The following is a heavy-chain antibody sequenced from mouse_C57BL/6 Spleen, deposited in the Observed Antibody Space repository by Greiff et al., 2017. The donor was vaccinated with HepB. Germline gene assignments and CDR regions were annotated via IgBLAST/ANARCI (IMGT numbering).Heavy chain of an antibody. Sequence: EVQLQQSGPELVKPGASVKISCKASGYTFTDYYMNWVKQSHGKSLEWIGDINPNNGGTSYNQKFKGKATLTVDKSSSTAYMELRSLTSEDSAVYYCARSRIYYGNYGYDYWGQGTTLTVSS. CDR1: GYTFTDYY. J-gene: IGHJ2*01. CDR2: INPNNGGT. V-gene: IGHV1-26*01. D-gene: IGHD2-1*01. CDR3: ARSRIYYGNYGYDY.